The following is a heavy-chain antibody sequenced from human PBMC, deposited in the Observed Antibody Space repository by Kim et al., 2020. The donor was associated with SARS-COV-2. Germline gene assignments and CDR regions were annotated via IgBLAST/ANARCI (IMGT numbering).Heavy chain of an antibody. Sequence: HKFQGRVTITRDTSASTAYMELSSLRSEDTAVYYCARAFGNSGSLPNFDYWGQGTLVTVSS. V-gene: IGHV1-3*01. CDR3: ARAFGNSGSLPNFDY. D-gene: IGHD1-26*01. J-gene: IGHJ4*02.